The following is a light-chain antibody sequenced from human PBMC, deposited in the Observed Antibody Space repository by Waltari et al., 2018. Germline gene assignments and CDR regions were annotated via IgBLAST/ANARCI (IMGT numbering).Light chain of an antibody. Sequence: QSVLTQPPSVSAAPGQKVTISCSGTGSNIGNNFVSWYQQLPGTAPKLLIYDHNKRPSGIPDRVSGSKSGTSATLGITGLQTGDEADYYCGTWDTDLSVVFGGGTKLTVL. J-gene: IGLJ2*01. CDR3: GTWDTDLSVV. V-gene: IGLV1-51*01. CDR1: GSNIGNNF. CDR2: DHN.